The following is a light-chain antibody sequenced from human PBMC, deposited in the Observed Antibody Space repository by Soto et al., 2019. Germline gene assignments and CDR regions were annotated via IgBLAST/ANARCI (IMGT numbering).Light chain of an antibody. CDR1: QSVSSSY. V-gene: IGKV3-20*01. Sequence: EIVLTQSPGTLSLSPGERATLSCRASQSVSSSYLAWYQQKPGQAPRLLIYDASSRATGIPDRFSGSGSGTDCTLTISRLEPEDFAVYYCQQYGSSPSFTFDPGTKVDIK. CDR2: DAS. CDR3: QQYGSSPSFT. J-gene: IGKJ3*01.